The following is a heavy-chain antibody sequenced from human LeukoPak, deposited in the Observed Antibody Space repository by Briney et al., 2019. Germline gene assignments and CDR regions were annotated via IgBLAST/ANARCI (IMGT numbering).Heavy chain of an antibody. Sequence: SETLSLNCAVYGGSFSGYYWSWIRQTPGKGLEWSGEINHSVSTDYNPSLKSRVTITVDTSKNQFSLKLSSVTAADTAVYYCARGTGRYQLLLYYWGQGTLVTVSS. V-gene: IGHV4-34*01. CDR3: ARGTGRYQLLLYY. CDR2: INHSVST. J-gene: IGHJ4*02. D-gene: IGHD2-2*01. CDR1: GGSFSGYY.